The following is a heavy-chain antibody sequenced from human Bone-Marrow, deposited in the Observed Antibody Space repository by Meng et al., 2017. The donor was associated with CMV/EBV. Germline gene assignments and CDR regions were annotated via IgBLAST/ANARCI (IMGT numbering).Heavy chain of an antibody. V-gene: IGHV3-30*02. Sequence: GESLKISCAVSGFTFSSYGMHWVRQAPGKGLEWVAFIRYDGSNKYYADSVKGRLTISRDNSKNTLYLQMNSLRAEDTAVYYCARCPVDGATGYYYYYGRDVWGQGNMVTVSS. D-gene: IGHD4-23*01. CDR2: IRYDGSNK. J-gene: IGHJ6*02. CDR1: GFTFSSYG. CDR3: ARCPVDGATGYYYYYGRDV.